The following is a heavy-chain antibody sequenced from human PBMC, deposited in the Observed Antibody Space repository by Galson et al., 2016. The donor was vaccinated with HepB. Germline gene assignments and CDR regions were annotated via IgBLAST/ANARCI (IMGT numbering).Heavy chain of an antibody. CDR2: IKPSGGNT. D-gene: IGHD1-14*01. J-gene: IGHJ4*02. CDR1: GYTFNTYN. V-gene: IGHV1-46*02. Sequence: SVKVSCKASGYTFNTYNMHWVRQAPGQGFEWMGIIKPSGGNTIYAQKVQDRITMTRDTSTSTVYMEPISLRSEDTAVYYCARELDHSFYFDYWGQGTLLTVSS. CDR3: ARELDHSFYFDY.